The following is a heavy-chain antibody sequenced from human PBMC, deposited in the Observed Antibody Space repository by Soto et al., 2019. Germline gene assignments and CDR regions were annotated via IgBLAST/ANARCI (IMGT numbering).Heavy chain of an antibody. J-gene: IGHJ4*02. D-gene: IGHD6-13*01. Sequence: KTSETLSLTCTVSGDSVSDSYWWNWVRQPPGKGLEWIGEISHSETTDYSPSLKSRVTISLDKSKNQFSLKMSSVTAADTAVYYCARSEAAAGDFDYWGQGALVTVSS. V-gene: IGHV4-4*02. CDR3: ARSEAAAGDFDY. CDR2: ISHSETT. CDR1: GDSVSDSYW.